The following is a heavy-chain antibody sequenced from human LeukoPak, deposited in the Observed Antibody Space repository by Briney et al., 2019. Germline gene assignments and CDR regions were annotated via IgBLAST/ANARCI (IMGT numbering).Heavy chain of an antibody. V-gene: IGHV4-31*03. CDR3: ARDTGAAAVS. D-gene: IGHD6-13*01. CDR1: GGSISSGGYY. J-gene: IGHJ5*02. CDR2: IYYSGST. Sequence: SETLSLTCTVSGGSISSGGYYWSWIRQHPGKGLEWIGYIYYSGSTYYNPSLKSRVTISVDTSKNQFSLKLSSVTAADMAVYYCARDTGAAAVSWGQGTLVTVSS.